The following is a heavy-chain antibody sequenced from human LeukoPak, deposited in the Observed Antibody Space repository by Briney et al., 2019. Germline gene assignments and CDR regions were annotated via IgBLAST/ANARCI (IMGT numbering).Heavy chain of an antibody. CDR2: ISWNSGSR. V-gene: IGHV3-9*01. CDR3: AKGRSLEMATISDY. D-gene: IGHD5-24*01. J-gene: IGHJ4*02. CDR1: GFTFDDYA. Sequence: PGGSLRLSCAASGFTFDDYAMYWVRQAPGKGLEWISGISWNSGSRGYADSVKGRFTISRDNAKNSLYLQMNSLRTEDTALYYCAKGRSLEMATISDYWGQGTLVTVSS.